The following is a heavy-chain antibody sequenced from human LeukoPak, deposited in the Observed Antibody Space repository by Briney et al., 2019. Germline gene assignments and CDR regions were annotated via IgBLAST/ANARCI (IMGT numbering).Heavy chain of an antibody. CDR1: GYSISSGYY. J-gene: IGHJ3*02. Sequence: SETLSLTCTVSGYSISSGYYWGWIRQPPGKGLEWIGSIYHSGSTYYNPSLKSRVTISVDTSKNQFSLKLTSVTAADTAVYYCARAGYSGSLRGAFDIWGHGTMVTVSS. CDR3: ARAGYSGSLRGAFDI. CDR2: IYHSGST. D-gene: IGHD1-26*01. V-gene: IGHV4-38-2*02.